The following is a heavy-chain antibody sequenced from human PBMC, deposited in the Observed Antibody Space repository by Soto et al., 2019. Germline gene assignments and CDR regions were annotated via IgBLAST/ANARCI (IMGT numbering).Heavy chain of an antibody. Sequence: SETLSLTCSVSGVLISSDDYYWSWIRQPPGKGLEWIGYIYYTGSTYHNPSLKSRLTMSMDMSKNHLALQPRSLTAAATAVYFCAREKGYVILDLWGKGTLVTVSS. CDR3: AREKGYVILDL. D-gene: IGHD2-2*01. CDR2: IYYTGST. V-gene: IGHV4-30-4*01. CDR1: GVLISSDDYY. J-gene: IGHJ5*02.